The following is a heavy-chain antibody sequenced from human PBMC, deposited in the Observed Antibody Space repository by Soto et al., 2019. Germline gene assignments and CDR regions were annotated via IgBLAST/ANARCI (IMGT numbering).Heavy chain of an antibody. CDR1: GYTLTELS. CDR3: ATLMPYSGSYGPVYFDH. D-gene: IGHD1-26*01. Sequence: GASVKVSCKVSGYTLTELSMHWVQQAPGKGLEWMGGFDPEDGETIYAQKFQGRVTMTEDTSTDTAYMELSSLRSEDTAVYYCATLMPYSGSYGPVYFDHWGQGTLVTVSS. CDR2: FDPEDGET. V-gene: IGHV1-24*01. J-gene: IGHJ4*02.